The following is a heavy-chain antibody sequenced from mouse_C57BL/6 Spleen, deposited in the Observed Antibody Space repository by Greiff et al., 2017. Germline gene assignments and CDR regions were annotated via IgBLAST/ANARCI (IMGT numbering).Heavy chain of an antibody. CDR1: GYTFTSYW. V-gene: IGHV1-52*01. D-gene: IGHD2-12*01. CDR2: IDPSDSET. J-gene: IGHJ4*01. CDR3: ARRVHDGGYYAMDY. Sequence: QVQLKQPGAELVRPGSSVKLSCKASGYTFTSYWMHWVKQRPIQGLEWIGNIDPSDSETHYNQKFKDKATLTVDKSSSTAYMHLSSLTSEDSAVYYCARRVHDGGYYAMDYWGQGTSVTVSS.